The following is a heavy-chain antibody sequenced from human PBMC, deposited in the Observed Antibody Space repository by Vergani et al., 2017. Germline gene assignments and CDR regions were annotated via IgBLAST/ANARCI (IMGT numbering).Heavy chain of an antibody. CDR1: GYTFTAYY. Sequence: QVQLVQSGAEVGKPGASVKISCKASGYTFTAYYIHWVRQAPEQGLEWVGWINTNTGNPTYAQGFTGRFVFSLDTSVSTAYLQISSLKAEDTAVYYCARGRCSSTSCYAGWWFDPWGQGTLVTVSS. CDR2: INTNTGNP. CDR3: ARGRCSSTSCYAGWWFDP. J-gene: IGHJ5*02. D-gene: IGHD2-2*01. V-gene: IGHV7-4-1*02.